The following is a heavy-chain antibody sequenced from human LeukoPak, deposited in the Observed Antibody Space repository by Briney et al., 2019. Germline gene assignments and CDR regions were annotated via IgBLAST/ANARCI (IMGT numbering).Heavy chain of an antibody. CDR1: GYTFTSYD. CDR2: MNPNSGNT. Sequence: ASVKVSCKASGYTFTSYDINWVRQATGQGLEWMGWMNPNSGNTGYAQKFQGRVTMTTDTSTSTAYMELRSLRSDDTAVYYCARDRQSLDYYYYMDVWGKGTTVTVSS. J-gene: IGHJ6*03. CDR3: ARDRQSLDYYYYMDV. V-gene: IGHV1-8*01. D-gene: IGHD1-14*01.